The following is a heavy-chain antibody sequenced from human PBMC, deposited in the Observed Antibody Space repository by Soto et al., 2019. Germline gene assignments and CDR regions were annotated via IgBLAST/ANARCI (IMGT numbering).Heavy chain of an antibody. D-gene: IGHD2-2*02. V-gene: IGHV4-34*01. J-gene: IGHJ4*02. CDR3: ARGYTVDY. CDR1: GGSFSGYY. CDR2: INHSGST. Sequence: QVQLQQWGAGLLKPSETLSLTCAVYGGSFSGYYWSWIRQPPGKGLEWIGEINHSGSTNYNPSLKSRVTISVDTSKDQFSLKLSSVTAADTAVYYCARGYTVDYWGQGTLVTVSS.